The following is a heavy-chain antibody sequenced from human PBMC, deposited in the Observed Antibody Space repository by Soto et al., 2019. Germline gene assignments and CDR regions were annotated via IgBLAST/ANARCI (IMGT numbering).Heavy chain of an antibody. D-gene: IGHD2-2*01. CDR3: ARALGVVPAATTYYYYYGMDV. V-gene: IGHV3-33*01. CDR1: GFTFGSYG. Sequence: LRLSCAASGFTFGSYGMHWVRQAPGKGLEWVAVIWYDGSNKYYADSVKGRFTISRDNSKNTLYLQMNSLRAEDTAVYYCARALGVVPAATTYYYYYGMDVWGQGTTVTVSS. CDR2: IWYDGSNK. J-gene: IGHJ6*02.